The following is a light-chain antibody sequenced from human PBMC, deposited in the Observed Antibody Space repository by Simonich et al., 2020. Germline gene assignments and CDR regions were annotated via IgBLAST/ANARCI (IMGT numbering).Light chain of an antibody. Sequence: QSAPTQPASVSGSPGQSITISCTGTSSDVGGYNYVSWYQQHPGKAPKLMIYDVSKRPPGVSNRFSGSKSGNTASLTISGLQAEDEADYYCSSYTSSSTWVFGGGTKLTVL. CDR3: SSYTSSSTWV. V-gene: IGLV2-14*01. J-gene: IGLJ3*02. CDR1: SSDVGGYNY. CDR2: DVS.